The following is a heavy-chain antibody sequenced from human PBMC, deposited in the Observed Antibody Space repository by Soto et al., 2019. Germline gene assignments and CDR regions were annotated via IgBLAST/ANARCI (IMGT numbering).Heavy chain of an antibody. Sequence: ASVKVSCKASGYTFTSYDINWVRQASGQGLEWMGWMSPNSGHTGYAQKFQGRVTMTRDTSISTAYMELTSLKSEDTAVYYCARGSSAWFDSWGQGTLVTVSS. CDR1: GYTFTSYD. CDR2: MSPNSGHT. J-gene: IGHJ5*01. V-gene: IGHV1-8*01. CDR3: ARGSSAWFDS.